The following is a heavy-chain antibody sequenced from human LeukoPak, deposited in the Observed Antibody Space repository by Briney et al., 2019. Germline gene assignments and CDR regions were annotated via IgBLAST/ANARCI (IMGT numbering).Heavy chain of an antibody. CDR1: DYTFTSYG. CDR3: ARDPTRGYSYGNNWFDP. J-gene: IGHJ5*02. D-gene: IGHD5-18*01. V-gene: IGHV1-18*01. CDR2: ISAYNGNT. Sequence: ASVKVSCKGSDYTFTSYGISWVRQAPGQGLEWMGWISAYNGNTNYAQKLQGRVTMTTDTSTSTAYMELRSLRSDDTAVYYCARDPTRGYSYGNNWFDPWGQGTLVTVSS.